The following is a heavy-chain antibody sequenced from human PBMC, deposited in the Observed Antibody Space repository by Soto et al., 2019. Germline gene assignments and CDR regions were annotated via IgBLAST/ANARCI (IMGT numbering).Heavy chain of an antibody. CDR2: IYYSGST. J-gene: IGHJ3*02. CDR1: GGSISSGGYY. V-gene: IGHV4-31*03. CDR3: ARSLPVARSSSSSWGGAFDI. Sequence: SETLSLTCTVSGGSISSGGYYWSWIRQHPGKGLEWIGYIYYSGSTYYNPSLKSRVTISVDTSKNQFSLKLSSVTAADTAVYYCARSLPVARSSSSSWGGAFDIWGQGTMVTVSS. D-gene: IGHD6-6*01.